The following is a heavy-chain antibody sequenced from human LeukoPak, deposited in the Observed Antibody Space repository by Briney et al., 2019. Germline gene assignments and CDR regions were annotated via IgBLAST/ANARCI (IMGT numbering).Heavy chain of an antibody. Sequence: QPSETLSLTSTVSGGSISSYYWSWVRQPPGKGMEWIGYIYYSGSTNYNPSLKSRVTISVNTSKKQYSLKQSSVTAAGTAVYYCASTPYYDFWSGYPGYMDVWGKGTTVTVSS. CDR1: GGSISSYY. D-gene: IGHD3-3*01. CDR3: ASTPYYDFWSGYPGYMDV. J-gene: IGHJ6*03. V-gene: IGHV4-59*01. CDR2: IYYSGST.